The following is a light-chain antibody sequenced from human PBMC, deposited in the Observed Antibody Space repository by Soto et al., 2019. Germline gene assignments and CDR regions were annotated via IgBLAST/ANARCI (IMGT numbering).Light chain of an antibody. Sequence: QSVLTQPPSVSAALGQKVTISCSGSSSNIGNNYVSWYQQFPGTAPKLLIYDNNKRPSGIPDRISGSKSGTSATLDITGLQTGDEADYYCGTWDSSLSAVVFGGGTKLTVL. CDR1: SSNIGNNY. J-gene: IGLJ2*01. V-gene: IGLV1-51*01. CDR3: GTWDSSLSAVV. CDR2: DNN.